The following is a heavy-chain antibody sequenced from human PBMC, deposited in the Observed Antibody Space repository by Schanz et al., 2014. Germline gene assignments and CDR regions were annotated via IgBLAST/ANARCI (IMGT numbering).Heavy chain of an antibody. J-gene: IGHJ4*02. CDR3: AKSYDTSGYSGFDY. D-gene: IGHD3-22*01. Sequence: EVQLVESGGGLVQPGGSLRLSCEASGFNVGNNYMSWVRQPPGKGLECISIIYSRGGTFHADSVKGRFTISRDNSKNTLYLQMNSLRTEDTAVYFCAKSYDTSGYSGFDYWGQGTLVTVSS. CDR1: GFNVGNNY. V-gene: IGHV3-66*02. CDR2: IYSRGGT.